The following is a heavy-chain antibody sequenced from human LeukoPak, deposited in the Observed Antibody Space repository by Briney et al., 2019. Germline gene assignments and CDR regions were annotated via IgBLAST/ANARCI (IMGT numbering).Heavy chain of an antibody. CDR2: ITGSGGST. CDR3: AKHARDSSGYRFDY. CDR1: GFTFSSAA. J-gene: IGHJ4*02. V-gene: IGHV3-23*01. D-gene: IGHD3-22*01. Sequence: GGSLRLSCAASGFTFSSAAMSWVRQAPGKGLEWVSSITGSGGSTYYADSEKGRFTISRDNSKNTLYLQMNSLRAEDTAVYYCAKHARDSSGYRFDYWGQGTLVTVSS.